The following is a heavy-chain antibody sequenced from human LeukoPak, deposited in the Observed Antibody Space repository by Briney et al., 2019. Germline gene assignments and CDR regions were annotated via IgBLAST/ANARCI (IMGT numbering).Heavy chain of an antibody. V-gene: IGHV4-59*01. J-gene: IGHJ4*02. D-gene: IGHD6-19*01. CDR1: GGSISSYY. CDR3: ARGSSGWYEGGSSFDY. CDR2: IYYSGST. Sequence: SETLSLTCTVSGGSISSYYWSWIRQPPGKGLEWIGYIYYSGSTNYNPSLKSRVTISVDTSKNQFSLKLSSVTAADTAVYCCARGSSGWYEGGSSFDYWGQGTLVTVSS.